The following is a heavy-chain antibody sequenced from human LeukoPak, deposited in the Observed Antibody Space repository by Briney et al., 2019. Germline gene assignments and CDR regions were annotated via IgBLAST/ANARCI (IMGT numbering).Heavy chain of an antibody. CDR3: AKVSYSGYDYFDY. CDR2: IYSGGST. Sequence: GGSLRLSCAASGFTVSNNYMSWVRQAPGRGLEWVSVIYSGGSTYYADSVKGRFTISRDNSMNTLYLQMNSLRAEDTAVYYCAKVSYSGYDYFDYWGQGTLVTVSS. V-gene: IGHV3-53*01. J-gene: IGHJ4*02. D-gene: IGHD5-12*01. CDR1: GFTVSNNY.